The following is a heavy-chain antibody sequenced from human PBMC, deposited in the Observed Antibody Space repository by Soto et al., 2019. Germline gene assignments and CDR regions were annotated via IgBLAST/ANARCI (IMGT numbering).Heavy chain of an antibody. J-gene: IGHJ5*02. CDR2: IYYSGST. D-gene: IGHD1-26*01. CDR1: GGSISSGGYY. Sequence: LSLTCPVSGGSISSGGYYWSWIRQHPGQGMEWIGYIYYSGSTYYNPSLKSRVTISVDTSKNQFSLKLSSVTAADTAVYYCARACFNSDRVIGDWFDPPAQRTPVPVS. CDR3: ARACFNSDRVIGDWFDP. V-gene: IGHV4-31*03.